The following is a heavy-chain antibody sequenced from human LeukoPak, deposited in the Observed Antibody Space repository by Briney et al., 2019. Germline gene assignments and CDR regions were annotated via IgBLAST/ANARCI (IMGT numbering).Heavy chain of an antibody. CDR1: GFTFSNYW. CDR2: IKQDGSEK. CDR3: ARLYCSGGSCYPGQFDY. V-gene: IGHV3-7*01. J-gene: IGHJ4*02. D-gene: IGHD2-15*01. Sequence: GGSLRLSCAASGFTFSNYWMSWVRQAPGKGLEWLANIKQDGSEKYYVDSVKGRFTISRDNAKNSLYLQMNSLRAEDTAVYYCARLYCSGGSCYPGQFDYWGQGTLVTVSS.